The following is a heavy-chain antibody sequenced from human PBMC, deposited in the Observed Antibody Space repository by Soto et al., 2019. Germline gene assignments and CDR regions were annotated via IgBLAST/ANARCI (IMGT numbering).Heavy chain of an antibody. D-gene: IGHD3-16*01. CDR2: IYYSGST. CDR1: GGSVSSGSYY. J-gene: IGHJ6*02. Sequence: QVQLQESGPGLVKTSETLSLTCTVSGGSVSSGSYYWSWIRQPPGKGLEWIGYIYYSGSTNYNPSLKSRVTISVDTSKNQFSLKLSSVTAADTAVYYCARDSRASNAQGAGGANSLVYYYYGMDVWGQGTTVTVSS. CDR3: ARDSRASNAQGAGGANSLVYYYYGMDV. V-gene: IGHV4-61*01.